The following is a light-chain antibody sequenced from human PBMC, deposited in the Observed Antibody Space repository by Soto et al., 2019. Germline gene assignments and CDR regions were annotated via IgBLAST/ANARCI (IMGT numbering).Light chain of an antibody. CDR1: QSVDTN. CDR2: GVS. J-gene: IGKJ4*01. V-gene: IGKV3D-15*01. CDR3: QPYNNWPLT. Sequence: EIVMTQSPATLSLSPGDTATLSCRASQSVDTNLAWYVQKPGQAPRRLMYGVSTWGTGVTARFSGSGSGTEFTLTISSLQSEDFAIYYCQPYNNWPLTFGGGTKVESK.